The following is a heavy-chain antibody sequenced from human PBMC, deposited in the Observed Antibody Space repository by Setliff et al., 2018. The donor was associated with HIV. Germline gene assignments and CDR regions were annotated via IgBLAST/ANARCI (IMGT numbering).Heavy chain of an antibody. J-gene: IGHJ6*03. CDR1: VGSFSGHY. CDR2: TNPSGST. CDR3: ARGQDLGATWTGYYYYYMDV. Sequence: SETLSLTCAVYVGSFSGHYWIWIRQPPAKGLEWTGETNPSGSTKYNPSLKSRVTISVDRSKNQFSLKLTSVTAADTAVYYCARGQDLGATWTGYYYYYMDVWGKGTTVTVSS. V-gene: IGHV4-34*01. D-gene: IGHD1-26*01.